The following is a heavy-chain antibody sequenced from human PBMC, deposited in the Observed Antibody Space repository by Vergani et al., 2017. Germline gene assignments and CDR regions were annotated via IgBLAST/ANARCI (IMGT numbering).Heavy chain of an antibody. CDR2: ISSSSSYI. Sequence: EVQLVESGGGLVKPGGSLRLSCAASGFTFSSYSMNWVRQAPGKGLEWVSSISSSSSYIYYADSVKGRFTISRDNAKNLLYLQMNSLRAEDTAVYYCARDSTVTTFHYWGQGTLVTVSS. J-gene: IGHJ4*02. V-gene: IGHV3-21*01. CDR1: GFTFSSYS. CDR3: ARDSTVTTFHY. D-gene: IGHD4-17*01.